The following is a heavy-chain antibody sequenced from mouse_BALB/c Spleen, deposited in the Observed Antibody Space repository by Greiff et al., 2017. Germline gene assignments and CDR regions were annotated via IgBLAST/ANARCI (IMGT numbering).Heavy chain of an antibody. CDR2: ISDGGSYT. J-gene: IGHJ4*01. V-gene: IGHV5-4*02. D-gene: IGHD2-3*01. CDR1: GFTFSDYY. Sequence: DVQLVESGGGLVKPGGSLKLSCAASGFTFSDYYMYWVRQTPEKRLEWVATISDGGSYTYYPDSVKGRFTISRDNAKNNLYLQMSSLKSEDTAMYYCARAGGYSYAMDYWGQGTSVTVSS. CDR3: ARAGGYSYAMDY.